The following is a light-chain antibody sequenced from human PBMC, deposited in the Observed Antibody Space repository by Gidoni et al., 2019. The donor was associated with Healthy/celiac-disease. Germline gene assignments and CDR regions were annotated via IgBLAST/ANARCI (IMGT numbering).Light chain of an antibody. CDR2: GAS. CDR3: QQYGSSQVYT. V-gene: IGKV3-20*01. Sequence: EIVLTQSPGTLSLSPGERATLSCRASQSVSSSYLAWYQQKPCQAPRLLIYGASSRATGIPDRFSGSGSGTDFTLTISRLEPEDFAVYYCQQYGSSQVYTFXQXTKLXIK. CDR1: QSVSSSY. J-gene: IGKJ2*01.